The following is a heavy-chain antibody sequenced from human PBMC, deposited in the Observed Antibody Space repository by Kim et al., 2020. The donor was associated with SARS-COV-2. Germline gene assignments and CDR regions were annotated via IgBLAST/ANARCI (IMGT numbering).Heavy chain of an antibody. CDR1: GFTFSSYG. J-gene: IGHJ6*01. CDR2: ISYDGSNK. V-gene: IGHV3-30*18. D-gene: IGHD6-13*01. CDR3: AKDRGIAAAVSLFYYYYG. Sequence: GGSLRLSCAASGFTFSSYGMHWVRQAPGKGLEWVAVISYDGSNKYYADSVKGRFTISRDNSKNTLYLQMNSLRAEDTAVYYCAKDRGIAAAVSLFYYYYG.